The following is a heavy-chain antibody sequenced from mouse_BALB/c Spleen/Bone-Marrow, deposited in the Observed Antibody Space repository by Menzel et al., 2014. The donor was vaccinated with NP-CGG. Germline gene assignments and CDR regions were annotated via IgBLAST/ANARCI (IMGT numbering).Heavy chain of an antibody. J-gene: IGHJ4*01. CDR3: ARQLAYAMDY. CDR1: GFTFSDYC. CDR2: ITKGGGST. V-gene: IGHV5-12*02. D-gene: IGHD4-1*01. Sequence: EVQLQESGGGLVQPGGSLKLSCATSGFTFSDYCMYWVRQTPEKRLEWVAYITKGGGSTYYPDIVKGRFTISRDNAKNTLYLQMSRLKSEDTAMYYCARQLAYAMDYWGQGTSVTVSS.